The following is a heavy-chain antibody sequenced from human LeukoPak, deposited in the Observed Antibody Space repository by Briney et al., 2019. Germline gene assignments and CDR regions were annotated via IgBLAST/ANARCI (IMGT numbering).Heavy chain of an antibody. CDR2: ISGSGGSA. Sequence: GGSLRLSCAASGFTFSSYAMSWVRQAPGKGLEWVSAISGSGGSAYYADSVKGRLTISRDNSKNTLYLQMNSLRAEDTAVYYCAKQSSGSSNWFDPWGQGTLVTVSS. J-gene: IGHJ5*02. CDR3: AKQSSGSSNWFDP. D-gene: IGHD6-19*01. CDR1: GFTFSSYA. V-gene: IGHV3-23*01.